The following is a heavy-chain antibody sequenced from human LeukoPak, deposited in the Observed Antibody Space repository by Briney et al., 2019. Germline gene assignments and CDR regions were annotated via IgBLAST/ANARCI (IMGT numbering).Heavy chain of an antibody. J-gene: IGHJ3*01. D-gene: IGHD1-26*01. CDR1: GFTFSDYY. CDR2: ITSSGTST. Sequence: PGGSLRLSCDASGFTFSDYYMTWIRQAPGKGLESISYITSSGTSTYYPVSVRGRFTISRDNARNSVYLQMKYLRADDTAVYYCARDVGATTSATFDLWGQGTMVTVSS. V-gene: IGHV3-11*01. CDR3: ARDVGATTSATFDL.